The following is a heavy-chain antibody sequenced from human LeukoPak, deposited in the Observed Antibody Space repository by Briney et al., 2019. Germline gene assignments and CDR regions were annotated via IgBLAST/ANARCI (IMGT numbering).Heavy chain of an antibody. CDR1: GASISSYY. J-gene: IGHJ4*02. CDR2: IYDSGST. CDR3: ARHGGGWSFDY. Sequence: SETLSLTCTVSGASISSYYWSWIRQPPGKGLEWIAYIYDSGSTNYNPSLKSRVTTSVDTSKNQFSLMLSSVTAADTAVYFRARHGGGWSFDYWGQGTLVTVSS. V-gene: IGHV4-59*08. D-gene: IGHD6-19*01.